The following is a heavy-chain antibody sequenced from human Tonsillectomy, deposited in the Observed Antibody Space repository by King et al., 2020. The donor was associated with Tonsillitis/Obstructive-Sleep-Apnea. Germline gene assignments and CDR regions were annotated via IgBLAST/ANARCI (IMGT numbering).Heavy chain of an antibody. D-gene: IGHD4-17*01. CDR2: IFSNDEK. CDR1: GFSLSNVRMG. J-gene: IGHJ4*02. V-gene: IGHV2-26*01. CDR3: SRIHEDGDQPNDPYYFDY. Sequence: VTLKESGPVLVKPTETLTLTCTVSGFSLSNVRMGVSWIRQPPGKALEWLAHIFSNDEKSYSTSLKSRLTISKDTSKSQVVLTMTNMDPVDTATYYCSRIHEDGDQPNDPYYFDYWGQGTLVTVSS.